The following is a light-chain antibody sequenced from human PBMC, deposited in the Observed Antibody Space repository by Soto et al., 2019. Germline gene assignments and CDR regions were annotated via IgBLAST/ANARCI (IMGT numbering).Light chain of an antibody. CDR3: QHYDNLPPFT. CDR2: GAS. CDR1: QDIRTS. Sequence: DIQMTQSPSSLSASVGARVSITCQASQDIRTSLSWFQQKPGRAPKVLIYGASYLESGVPSRFRGSGSGTDFTFTISSLQPEDIATYYCQHYDNLPPFTFGPGTKVDIK. V-gene: IGKV1-33*01. J-gene: IGKJ3*01.